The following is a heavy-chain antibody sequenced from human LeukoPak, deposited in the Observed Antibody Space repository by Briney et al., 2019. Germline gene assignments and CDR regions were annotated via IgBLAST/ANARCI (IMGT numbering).Heavy chain of an antibody. Sequence: PGGSLRLSCAASGFTFSSYSMNWVRQAPGKGLEWVSSISSSSSYIYYADSVKGRFTISRDNAKNSLYLQMNSLRAEDTAVYYCARDNRRWGLIVGAKAFDIWGQGTMVTVSS. CDR2: ISSSSSYI. J-gene: IGHJ3*02. CDR3: ARDNRRWGLIVGAKAFDI. V-gene: IGHV3-21*01. D-gene: IGHD1-26*01. CDR1: GFTFSSYS.